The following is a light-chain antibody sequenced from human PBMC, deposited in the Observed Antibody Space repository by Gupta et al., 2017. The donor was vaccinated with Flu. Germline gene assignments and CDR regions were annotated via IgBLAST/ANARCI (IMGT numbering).Light chain of an antibody. CDR3: GSYTSSSTWV. CDR2: EVT. V-gene: IGLV2-14*01. CDR1: SSDVGGYNY. Sequence: QSALTQPASVSGSPGPSITISCTGTSSDVGGYNYVSWYQQHPGKAPKLMIYEVTNRPSGVSNRFSGSKSGNTASLTISGLQAEDEADYFCGSYTSSSTWVFGGGTNLTVL. J-gene: IGLJ3*02.